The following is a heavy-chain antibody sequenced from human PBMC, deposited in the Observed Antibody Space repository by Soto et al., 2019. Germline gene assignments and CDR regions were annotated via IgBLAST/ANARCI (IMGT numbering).Heavy chain of an antibody. Sequence: SESLSLSCAVSGGSVSSGGCCWSWNRPHPGKGLEWIGYIYYSGSTYYNPSLKSRVTISVDTSKNQSSLKLSSVTAADTAVYYCARVVPAAMGVYYYYYMAFWVKGTTVTVSS. CDR1: GGSVSSGGCC. V-gene: IGHV4-31*11. CDR3: ARVVPAAMGVYYYYYMAF. D-gene: IGHD2-2*01. J-gene: IGHJ6*03. CDR2: IYYSGST.